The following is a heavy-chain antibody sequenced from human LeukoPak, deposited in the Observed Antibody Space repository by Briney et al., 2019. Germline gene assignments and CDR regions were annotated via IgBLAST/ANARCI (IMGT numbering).Heavy chain of an antibody. CDR2: IYYSGST. CDR1: GGSFSGYY. D-gene: IGHD3-16*02. V-gene: IGHV4-39*01. Sequence: SETLSLTCAVYGGSFSGYYWGWIRQPPGKGLEWIGSIYYSGSTYYNPSLKSRVTISVDTSKNQFSLKLSSVTAADTAVYYCARQNLDYVWGSYRLNWFDPWGQGTLVTVSS. J-gene: IGHJ5*02. CDR3: ARQNLDYVWGSYRLNWFDP.